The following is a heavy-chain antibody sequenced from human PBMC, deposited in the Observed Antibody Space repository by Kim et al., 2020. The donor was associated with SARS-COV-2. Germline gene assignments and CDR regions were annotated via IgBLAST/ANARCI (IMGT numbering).Heavy chain of an antibody. V-gene: IGHV1-46*01. CDR2: INPSGGST. D-gene: IGHD5-12*01. CDR1: GYTFTSYY. Sequence: ASVKVSCKASGYTFTSYYMHWVRQAPGQGLEWMGIINPSGGSTSYAQKFQGRVTMTRDTSTSTVYMELSSLRSEDTAVYYCARDTGDVGWLQLFDYWGQGTLVTVSS. CDR3: ARDTGDVGWLQLFDY. J-gene: IGHJ4*02.